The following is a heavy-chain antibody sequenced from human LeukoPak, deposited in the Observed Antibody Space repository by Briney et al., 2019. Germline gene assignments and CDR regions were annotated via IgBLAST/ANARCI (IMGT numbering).Heavy chain of an antibody. CDR2: IYYTGST. CDR1: GGSISSSY. J-gene: IGHJ2*01. Sequence: PSEILSLTCTVSGGSISSSYWSWIRQPPGKGLEWIGYIYYTGSTTYNPSLKSRVTISVDTSKNQFSLKLRSVTAADTAVYYCARDYGDIPPDWYYDLWGRGTLVTVSS. D-gene: IGHD4-17*01. V-gene: IGHV4-59*01. CDR3: ARDYGDIPPDWYYDL.